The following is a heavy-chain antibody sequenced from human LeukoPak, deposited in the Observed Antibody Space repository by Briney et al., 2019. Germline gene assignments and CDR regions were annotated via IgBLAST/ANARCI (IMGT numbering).Heavy chain of an antibody. J-gene: IGHJ6*02. Sequence: PVGSLRLSCAASGFTFSSYDMHWVREATGKGLEWVSAIGTAGDTYYPGSVKGRFTISRENAKNSLYLQMNSLRAGDTAVYYCARVLGSYGMDVWGQGTTVTVSS. CDR3: ARVLGSYGMDV. V-gene: IGHV3-13*01. D-gene: IGHD3-10*01. CDR2: IGTAGDT. CDR1: GFTFSSYD.